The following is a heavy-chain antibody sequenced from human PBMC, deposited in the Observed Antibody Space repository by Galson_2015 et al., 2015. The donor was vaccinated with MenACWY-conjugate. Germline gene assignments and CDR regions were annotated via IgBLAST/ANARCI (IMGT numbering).Heavy chain of an antibody. CDR3: AKSRGASFYLDS. CDR1: GFIFNTYW. CDR2: INPGGSST. J-gene: IGHJ4*02. V-gene: IGHV3-74*01. Sequence: SLRLSCAASGFIFNTYWMHWVRQVPGKGLVWVSRINPGGSSTTCADSVKDRFTISRDNAKNTLYLQMNSLRPEDTAVFYCAKSRGASFYLDSWGQGTLVTVSS. D-gene: IGHD1-26*01.